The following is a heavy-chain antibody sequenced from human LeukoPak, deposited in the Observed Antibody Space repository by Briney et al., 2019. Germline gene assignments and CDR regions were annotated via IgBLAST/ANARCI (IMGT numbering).Heavy chain of an antibody. D-gene: IGHD3-16*01. CDR1: GYSFTSYW. J-gene: IGHJ4*02. V-gene: IGHV5-51*01. CDR3: ARLSYYDYVWGSYTHYFDY. Sequence: GESLKISCKGSGYSFTSYWIGWVRQMPGKGLEWMGIIYPGDSDTRYSPSFQGQVTISADKSISTAYLQWSSLKASDTAMYYCARLSYYDYVWGSYTHYFDYWGQGTLVTVSS. CDR2: IYPGDSDT.